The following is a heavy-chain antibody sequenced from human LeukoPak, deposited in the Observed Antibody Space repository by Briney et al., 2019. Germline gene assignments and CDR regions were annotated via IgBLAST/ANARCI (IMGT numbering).Heavy chain of an antibody. Sequence: PGGSLRLSCAASGFTFSSYVMSWVRQAPGKGLEWVSTITGSGGRTYYADSVKGPFTISRDNSKNTLYLQMNSLRAEDTAVYYCAKARLVTTHFDYWGQGILVTVSS. J-gene: IGHJ4*02. D-gene: IGHD4-17*01. V-gene: IGHV3-23*01. CDR2: ITGSGGRT. CDR3: AKARLVTTHFDY. CDR1: GFTFSSYV.